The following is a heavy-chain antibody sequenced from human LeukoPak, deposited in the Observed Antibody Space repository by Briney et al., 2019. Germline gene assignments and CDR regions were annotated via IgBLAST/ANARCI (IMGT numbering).Heavy chain of an antibody. D-gene: IGHD3-9*01. V-gene: IGHV3-66*02. CDR1: GSNVSRNY. CDR2: IYSGAGT. J-gene: IGHJ3*01. CDR3: AREFYDILTGYQDIFDV. Sequence: PGGSLRLSCAASGSNVSRNYMSWVRQAPGKGLQWVSVIYSGAGTYYADSVKGRFTISRDNPKNTLYLQMSSLKAEDTAVYYCAREFYDILTGYQDIFDVWGQGTMVTVSS.